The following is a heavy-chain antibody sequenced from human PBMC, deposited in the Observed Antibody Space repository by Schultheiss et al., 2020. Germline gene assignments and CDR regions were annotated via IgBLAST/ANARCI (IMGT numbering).Heavy chain of an antibody. V-gene: IGHV3-21*04. J-gene: IGHJ4*02. CDR1: GFTLTNYA. CDR3: AREIGSTSLDY. Sequence: GGSLRLSCAVSGFTLTNYAMSWVRQAPGKGLAWVSAISSSSSYIYYADSVKGRFTISRDNSKNTLYLQMDSLRAEDTALCYCAREIGSTSLDYWGQGTLVTVSS. CDR2: ISSSSSYI. D-gene: IGHD6-13*01.